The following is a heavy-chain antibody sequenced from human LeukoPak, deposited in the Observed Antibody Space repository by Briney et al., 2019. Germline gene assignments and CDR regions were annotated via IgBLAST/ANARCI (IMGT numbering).Heavy chain of an antibody. CDR3: SRSLDY. V-gene: IGHV3-7*03. CDR1: GFTFYNLW. J-gene: IGHJ4*02. CDR2: INQGGSEK. Sequence: GSPRLSCAASGFTFYNLWMDWVRRGPGKGVEWVANINQGGSEKYYVDSVKGRFPVSRDNAKNSLYLQLNNLRADDTALYYCSRSLDYWGQGTLVTVSS.